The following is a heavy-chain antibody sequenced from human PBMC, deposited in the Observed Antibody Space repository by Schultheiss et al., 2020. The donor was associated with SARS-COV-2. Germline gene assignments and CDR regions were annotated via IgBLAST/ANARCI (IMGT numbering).Heavy chain of an antibody. D-gene: IGHD2-2*02. J-gene: IGHJ6*02. Sequence: SETLSLTCTVSGGSISSGGYYWSWIRQHPGKGLEWIGYIYYSGSTYYNPSLKSRVTISVDTSKNQFSLKLSSVTAADTAVYYCARGRGCSSTSCYIGYYYYYGMDVWGQGTTVTVSS. CDR2: IYYSGST. CDR3: ARGRGCSSTSCYIGYYYYYGMDV. CDR1: GGSISSGGYY. V-gene: IGHV4-31*03.